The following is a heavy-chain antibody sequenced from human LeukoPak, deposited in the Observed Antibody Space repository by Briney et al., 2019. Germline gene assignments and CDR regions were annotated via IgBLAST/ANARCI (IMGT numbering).Heavy chain of an antibody. CDR1: GYTFSSYA. CDR3: ARGDDYGDYWGLY. CDR2: INAGNGDT. Sequence: ASVKVSCKGSGYTFSSYAMHWVRQAPGQRLEWMGWINAGNGDTNYAQKLQGRVTMTTDTSTSTAYMELRSLISDDAAVYYCARGDDYGDYWGLYWGQGTLVTVSS. D-gene: IGHD4-17*01. V-gene: IGHV1-3*01. J-gene: IGHJ4*02.